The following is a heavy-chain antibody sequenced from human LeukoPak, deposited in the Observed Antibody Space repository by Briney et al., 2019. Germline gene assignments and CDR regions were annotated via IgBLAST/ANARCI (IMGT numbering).Heavy chain of an antibody. CDR1: GFSFTNHV. D-gene: IGHD6-13*01. V-gene: IGHV3-11*01. J-gene: IGHJ1*01. Sequence: GGSLRLSCAASGFSFTNHVMSWVRQAPGKGLEWVSYISGSGSTIYYADSVKGRFTISRDNAKNSLYLQMNSLRAEDTAVYYCVRGGGEYSSSWDEYFQHWGQGILVTVSS. CDR2: ISGSGSTI. CDR3: VRGGGEYSSSWDEYFQH.